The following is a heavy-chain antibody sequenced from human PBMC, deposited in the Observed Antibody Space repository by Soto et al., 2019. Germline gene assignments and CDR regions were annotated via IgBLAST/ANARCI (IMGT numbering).Heavy chain of an antibody. Sequence: GWSLGLSCAFSVFTFDDNAMHWVRQAPEKGLEWVSGINWKSDIGYADSVKGRFTISRDNAENSLYLQMNSLRAEDTALYYCAISQDRGGRTTFIYWGQGTQVTVSS. V-gene: IGHV3-9*01. CDR3: AISQDRGGRTTFIY. D-gene: IGHD3-16*01. CDR1: VFTFDDNA. CDR2: INWKSDI. J-gene: IGHJ4*02.